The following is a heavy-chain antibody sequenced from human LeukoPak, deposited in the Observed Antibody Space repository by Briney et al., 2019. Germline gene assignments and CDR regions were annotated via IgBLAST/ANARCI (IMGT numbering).Heavy chain of an antibody. CDR1: GFSFSSYA. CDR2: ISGSGGST. Sequence: GGSLRLSCAASGFSFSSYAMIWVRQAPGKGLEWVSAISGSGGSTYYADSVKGRFTISRDNSKDTLYLQMNSLRAEDTAVYYCAKLSGYRYGYVSDYWGQGTLVTVSS. D-gene: IGHD5-18*01. CDR3: AKLSGYRYGYVSDY. J-gene: IGHJ4*02. V-gene: IGHV3-23*01.